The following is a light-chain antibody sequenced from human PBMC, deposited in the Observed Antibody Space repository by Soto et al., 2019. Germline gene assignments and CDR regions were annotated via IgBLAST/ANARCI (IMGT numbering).Light chain of an antibody. CDR2: LGS. CDR3: EQGVQSPFT. V-gene: IGKV2-28*01. J-gene: IGKJ4*02. CDR1: QSLLHTNGHNY. Sequence: DLVLIQSPLSLPVTPGEPASISCRSSQSLLHTNGHNYVDWYVQKPGESPQLLIYLGSNRASGVPDRFSASGSGADFTLKISRVEAEDGCVYYCEQGVQSPFTVGGGPEVEI.